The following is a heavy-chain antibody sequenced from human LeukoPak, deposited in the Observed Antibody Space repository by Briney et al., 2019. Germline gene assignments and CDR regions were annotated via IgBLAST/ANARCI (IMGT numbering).Heavy chain of an antibody. Sequence: SVKVSCNASGGTFSSYAISWVRQAPGQGLEWMGRIIPILGIANYAQKFQGRVTITADKSTSTAYMELSSLRSEDTAVYYCARDLEPIVATILGSYYGLDVWGQGTTVTVSS. J-gene: IGHJ6*02. CDR3: ARDLEPIVATILGSYYGLDV. D-gene: IGHD5-12*01. V-gene: IGHV1-69*04. CDR2: IIPILGIA. CDR1: GGTFSSYA.